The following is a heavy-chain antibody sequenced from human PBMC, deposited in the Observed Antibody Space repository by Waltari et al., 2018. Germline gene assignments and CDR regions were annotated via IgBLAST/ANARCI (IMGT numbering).Heavy chain of an antibody. CDR1: GYIFTNYF. CDR3: ARPKVQGADWFDR. Sequence: QGQLVQSGAEVKKPGASVKVSCKASGYIFTNYFIHWVRQAPGQGLEWMGSIRPRGGNTGYARRFQGRVTMTRDTSTSTLYMELSSLTSEDTAVYYCARPKVQGADWFDRWGQGTLVTVSS. J-gene: IGHJ5*02. V-gene: IGHV1-46*01. D-gene: IGHD3-10*01. CDR2: IRPRGGNT.